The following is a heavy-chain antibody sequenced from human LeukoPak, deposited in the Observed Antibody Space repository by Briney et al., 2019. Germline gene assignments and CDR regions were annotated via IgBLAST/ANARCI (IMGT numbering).Heavy chain of an antibody. J-gene: IGHJ5*02. CDR1: GGTFSSYA. V-gene: IGHV1-69*04. D-gene: IGHD3-22*01. CDR3: ASNAWKNSHYYDSSGPNWFDP. CDR2: IIPILGTA. Sequence: SVKVSCKASGGTFSSYAISWVRQAPGQGLEWMGRIIPILGTANYAQKFQGRVTITADKSTSTTYMELSSLRSEDTAVYYCASNAWKNSHYYDSSGPNWFDPWGQGTLVTVSS.